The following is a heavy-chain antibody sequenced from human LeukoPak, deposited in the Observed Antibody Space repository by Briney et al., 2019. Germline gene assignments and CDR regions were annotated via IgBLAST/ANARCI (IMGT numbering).Heavy chain of an antibody. CDR1: GFTFSGFW. D-gene: IGHD6-6*01. CDR3: ARSSYSSSSSV. Sequence: GGSLRLSCAVSGFTFSGFWMSWSRQAPGKGLEWVASINSDGSVGYYADVVKGRFTISRDNAKNSLYLQINSLRAEDTAVYYCARSSYSSSSSVWGQGTMVTVSS. CDR2: INSDGSVG. J-gene: IGHJ3*01. V-gene: IGHV3-7*03.